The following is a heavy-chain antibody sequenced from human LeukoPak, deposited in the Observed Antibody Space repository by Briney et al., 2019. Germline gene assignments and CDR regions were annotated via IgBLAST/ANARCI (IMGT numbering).Heavy chain of an antibody. V-gene: IGHV4-39*02. D-gene: IGHD1-26*01. Sequence: SETLSLTCTVSGASISSNTYYWGWIHQPPGRGLEWIGSIYYSGSTYYNPSLKSRVTISVDTSKNQFSLKMSSVTAADTAVYYCARDGRFPPEVLPRYFDYWGQGTLVTVSS. CDR1: GASISSNTYY. J-gene: IGHJ4*02. CDR3: ARDGRFPPEVLPRYFDY. CDR2: IYYSGST.